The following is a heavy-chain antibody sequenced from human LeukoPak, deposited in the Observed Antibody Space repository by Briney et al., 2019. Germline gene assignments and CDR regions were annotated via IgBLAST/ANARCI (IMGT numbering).Heavy chain of an antibody. J-gene: IGHJ4*02. CDR1: GVTCSSDS. CDR3: ARDLRWELLIENYFDY. V-gene: IGHV3-21*01. CDR2: ISSSSSYI. Sequence: LIRSCAASGVTCSSDSMNWGRQAPGKGLEWVSSISSSSSYIYYADSVKGRFTISRDNAKNSLYLQMNSLRAEDTAVYYCARDLRWELLIENYFDYWGQGTLVTVSS. D-gene: IGHD1-26*01.